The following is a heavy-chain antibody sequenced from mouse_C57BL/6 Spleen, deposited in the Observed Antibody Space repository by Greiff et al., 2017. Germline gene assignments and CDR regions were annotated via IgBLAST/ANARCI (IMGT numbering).Heavy chain of an antibody. CDR1: GYTFTDYE. CDR3: TRPGPYYAMDY. J-gene: IGHJ4*01. V-gene: IGHV1-15*01. CDR2: IDPETGGT. Sequence: VQLQQSGAELVRPGASVTLSCKASGYTFTDYEMHRVKQTPVHGLEWIGAIDPETGGTAYNQKFKGKAILTADKSSSTAYMELRSLTSEDSAVYYCTRPGPYYAMDYWGQGTSVTVSS.